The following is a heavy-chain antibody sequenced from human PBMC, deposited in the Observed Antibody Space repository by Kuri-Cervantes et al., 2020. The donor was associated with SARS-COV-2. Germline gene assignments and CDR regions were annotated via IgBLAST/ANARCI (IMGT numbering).Heavy chain of an antibody. J-gene: IGHJ3*02. D-gene: IGHD3-3*01. CDR2: IYYSGST. CDR1: GGSFSGYY. V-gene: IGHV4-34*01. Sequence: SETLSLTCAVYGGSFSGYYWSWIRQPPGKGLEWIGSIYYSGSTYYNPSLKSRVTISVDTSKNQFSLKLSSVTAADTAVYYCARVPALYDFSYAFDIWGQGTMVTVSS. CDR3: ARVPALYDFSYAFDI.